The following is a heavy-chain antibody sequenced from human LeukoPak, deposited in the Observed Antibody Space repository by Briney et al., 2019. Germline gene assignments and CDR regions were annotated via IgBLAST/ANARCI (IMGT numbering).Heavy chain of an antibody. Sequence: GASVKVSCKASGYTFTSYGISWVRQAPGQGLEWMGWISAYNGNTNYAQKLQGRVTMTTDTSTSTAYMELRSLRSDDTAVYYCARDYSGSTAMVHRFDYWGQGTLVTVSS. V-gene: IGHV1-18*01. J-gene: IGHJ4*02. CDR1: GYTFTSYG. D-gene: IGHD5-18*01. CDR3: ARDYSGSTAMVHRFDY. CDR2: ISAYNGNT.